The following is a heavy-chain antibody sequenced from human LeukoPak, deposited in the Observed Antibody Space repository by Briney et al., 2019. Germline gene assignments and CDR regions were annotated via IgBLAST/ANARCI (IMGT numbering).Heavy chain of an antibody. CDR1: GASFNSDDQY. CDR2: IHPSGML. V-gene: IGHV4-31*03. Sequence: PSETLSLTCTVSGASFNSDDQYWNWTRQSPGRGLEWIGSIHPSGMLYNNPSLESRVTMSRDTSKNQFSLNLNSVTAADTAVYFCSRGLDSRKLGYWGQGILVTVSS. D-gene: IGHD3-22*01. J-gene: IGHJ4*02. CDR3: SRGLDSRKLGY.